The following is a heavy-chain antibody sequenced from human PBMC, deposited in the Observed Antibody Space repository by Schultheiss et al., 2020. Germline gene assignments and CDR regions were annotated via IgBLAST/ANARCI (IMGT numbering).Heavy chain of an antibody. D-gene: IGHD3-3*01. Sequence: GGSLRLSCAASGFTFDDYAMHWVRQAPGKGLEWVSGISWNSGSIGYADSVKGRFTISRDNAKNSLYLQMNSLRAEDTALYYCAKDLRPKLTIFGVYYGMDVWGQGTTVTVSS. CDR2: ISWNSGSI. J-gene: IGHJ6*02. CDR3: AKDLRPKLTIFGVYYGMDV. CDR1: GFTFDDYA. V-gene: IGHV3-9*01.